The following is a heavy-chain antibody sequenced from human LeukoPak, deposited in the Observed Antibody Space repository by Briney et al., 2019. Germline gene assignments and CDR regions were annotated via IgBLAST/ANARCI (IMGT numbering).Heavy chain of an antibody. Sequence: GGSLRLSCAASGFTFNKAWMSWVRLAPGKGLEWVAIIWFDGSNIDYADSVKGRFTISRDNSKNTLFLQMNSLRAEGTAVYYCSGGHGDYSFDYWGQGTLVTVSS. D-gene: IGHD4-17*01. CDR1: GFTFNKAW. CDR2: IWFDGSNI. V-gene: IGHV3-33*08. CDR3: SGGHGDYSFDY. J-gene: IGHJ4*02.